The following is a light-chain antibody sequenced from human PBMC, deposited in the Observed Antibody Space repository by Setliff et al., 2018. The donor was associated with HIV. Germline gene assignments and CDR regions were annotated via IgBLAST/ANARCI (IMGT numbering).Light chain of an antibody. CDR1: SSDIDSYNR. CDR2: EVS. V-gene: IGLV2-18*02. CDR3: SSYTSSSTV. J-gene: IGLJ2*01. Sequence: ALTQPPSVSGSPGQSVTISCTGTSSDIDSYNRVSWYHQPPGATPKLIIYEVSNRPSGVPDRFSGSKSGNTASLTISGLQAEDEADYYCSSYTSSSTVFGGGTKVTVL.